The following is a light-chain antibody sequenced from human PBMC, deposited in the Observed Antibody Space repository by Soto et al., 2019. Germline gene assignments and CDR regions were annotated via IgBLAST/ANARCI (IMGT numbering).Light chain of an antibody. J-gene: IGKJ1*01. CDR3: QHYNNWPRT. CDR2: GAS. CDR1: QSVSSN. Sequence: EIVMTQSPATLSVSPGERATLSCRASQSVSSNLAWYQQKPGQAPRLLIYGASTRATGIPARFSGSGSGTEFTLTISSLHSEDFVYYYWQHYNNWPRTFGQGTKVEIK. V-gene: IGKV3-15*01.